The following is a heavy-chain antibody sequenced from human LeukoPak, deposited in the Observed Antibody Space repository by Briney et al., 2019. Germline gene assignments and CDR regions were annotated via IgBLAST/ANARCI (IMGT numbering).Heavy chain of an antibody. CDR3: ARTNIAATLPYYYGMDV. Sequence: PGRSLRLSCAASGFTFSSYAMHWVRQAPGKGLEWVAVISYDGSNKYYADSVKGRFTISRDNSKNTLYLQMNSLRAEDTAVYYCARTNIAATLPYYYGMDVWGQGTTVTVSS. CDR2: ISYDGSNK. V-gene: IGHV3-30-3*01. CDR1: GFTFSSYA. D-gene: IGHD2/OR15-2a*01. J-gene: IGHJ6*02.